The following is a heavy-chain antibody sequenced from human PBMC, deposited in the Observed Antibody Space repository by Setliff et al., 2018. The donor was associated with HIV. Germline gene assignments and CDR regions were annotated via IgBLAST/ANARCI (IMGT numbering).Heavy chain of an antibody. Sequence: GGSLRLSCAASGFTFNSYGMHWVRQAPGKGLEWVALIWYDASKKEYADSVKGRFNILRDDSKKTVDLQMNSLRAEDTAVYYCARDSSSWCEFYFDCWGQGTLVTVSS. CDR2: IWYDASKK. V-gene: IGHV3-33*01. CDR3: ARDSSSWCEFYFDC. CDR1: GFTFNSYG. J-gene: IGHJ4*02. D-gene: IGHD6-13*01.